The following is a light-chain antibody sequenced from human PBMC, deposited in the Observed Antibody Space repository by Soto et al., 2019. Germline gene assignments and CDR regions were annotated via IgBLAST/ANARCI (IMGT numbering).Light chain of an antibody. CDR1: SRDDGGYNY. Sequence: QSVLTQPRSVSGSPGQSVTISCTGTSRDDGGYNYVSWYQQHPGKAPTLIIYDVSKRPSGVPDRLSGSKSGNTASLTISGLQAEDEADYYCSSFTSRFTFVFGTGTKVTVL. CDR2: DVS. J-gene: IGLJ1*01. V-gene: IGLV2-11*01. CDR3: SSFTSRFTFV.